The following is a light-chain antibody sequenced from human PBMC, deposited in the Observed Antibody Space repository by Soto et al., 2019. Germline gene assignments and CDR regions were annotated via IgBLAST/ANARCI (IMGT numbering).Light chain of an antibody. CDR1: SSDVGSYNY. CDR2: DVT. CDR3: SSYTDTTTRYV. J-gene: IGLJ1*01. V-gene: IGLV2-14*03. Sequence: QSVLTQPASVSGSPGQSITISCTGTSSDVGSYNYVSWYRQHPGKAPQLLIYDVTHRPAGVSSRFSGSKSDNTASLTISWLQDEDEADYYCSSYTDTTTRYVFGSGTKVT.